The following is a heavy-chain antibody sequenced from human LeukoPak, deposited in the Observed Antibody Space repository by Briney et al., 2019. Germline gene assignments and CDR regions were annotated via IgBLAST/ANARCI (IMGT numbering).Heavy chain of an antibody. V-gene: IGHV3-30*18. D-gene: IGHD1-26*01. J-gene: IGHJ4*02. Sequence: TGGSLRLSCTASKFTFSSYGMHWVRQVPGKGLEWVAVLSFDGSNKWYVDSVKGRFTIFRDNSKNTLYLQMNSLRAEDTAVYYCAKDRSGMGYYFDFWGQGTLVTVSS. CDR3: AKDRSGMGYYFDF. CDR1: KFTFSSYG. CDR2: LSFDGSNK.